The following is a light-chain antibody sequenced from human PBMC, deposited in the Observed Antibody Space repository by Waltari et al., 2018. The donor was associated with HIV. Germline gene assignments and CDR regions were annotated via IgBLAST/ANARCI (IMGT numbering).Light chain of an antibody. Sequence: QSALTQPASVSASPGQSITIPCTGTSSDIGIDNYVSWYQQHPGKAPKLLIYEVNNLPSGVSDRFSGSKSGNTASLSISGLQAEDEADYYCTSYTTRSTVIFGGGTSVTVL. J-gene: IGLJ2*01. CDR3: TSYTTRSTVI. V-gene: IGLV2-14*01. CDR1: SSDIGIDNY. CDR2: EVN.